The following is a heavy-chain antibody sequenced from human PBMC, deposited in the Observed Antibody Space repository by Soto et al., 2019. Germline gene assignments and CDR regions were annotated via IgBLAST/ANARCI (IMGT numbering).Heavy chain of an antibody. CDR3: ARHILVSGTRGFDY. Sequence: QVQLQESGPGLVRPSGTLSLTCAVSGGSISDNNWWSWVRQPPGKGLEWIGDIYRSGTANYNPSLIFRVTISMHKSKNRISLHLYSVTAADSGGYYCARHILVSGTRGFDYWGQGTLVTVSS. D-gene: IGHD2-21*01. V-gene: IGHV4-4*02. CDR1: GGSISDNNW. CDR2: IYRSGTA. J-gene: IGHJ4*02.